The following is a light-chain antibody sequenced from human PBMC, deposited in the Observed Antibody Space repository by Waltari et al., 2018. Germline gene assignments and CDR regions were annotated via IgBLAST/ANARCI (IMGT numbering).Light chain of an antibody. Sequence: QLVLTQSPSASASLGASVKLTCPLSTGPRTNVIARLQKRPEKGPRFVMKVNRDGSHSKGDEIPDRFAGSSSGAERYLTISSLQSEDEADYYCQTGGHGTWVFGGGTKLTVL. J-gene: IGLJ3*02. CDR1: TGPRTNV. CDR3: QTGGHGTWV. CDR2: VNRDGSH. V-gene: IGLV4-69*01.